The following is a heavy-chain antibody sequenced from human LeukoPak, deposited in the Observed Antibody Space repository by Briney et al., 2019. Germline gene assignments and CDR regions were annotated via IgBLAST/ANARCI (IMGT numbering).Heavy chain of an antibody. Sequence: PGGSLRLFCAASGFTFSDYYMSWIRQAPGKGLEWVSYISSSGSTIYYADSVKGRFTISRDNAKNSLYLQMNSLRAEDTAVYYCARGRDTAMVSPFDYWAREPWSPSPQ. CDR1: GFTFSDYY. CDR3: ARGRDTAMVSPFDY. V-gene: IGHV3-11*01. CDR2: ISSSGSTI. D-gene: IGHD5-18*01. J-gene: IGHJ4*02.